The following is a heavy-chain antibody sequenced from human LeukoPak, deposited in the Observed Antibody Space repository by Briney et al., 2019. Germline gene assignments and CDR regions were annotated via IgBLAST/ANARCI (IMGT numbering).Heavy chain of an antibody. D-gene: IGHD4-17*01. CDR3: ARERRTLEDYGDYGFDY. J-gene: IGHJ4*02. Sequence: ASVKVSCKASGYTFTSYYMHWVRQAPGQGLEWMGIINPSGGSTSYAQKFQGRVTMTRDTSTSIVYMELSSLRSEDTAVYYCARERRTLEDYGDYGFDYWGQGTLVTVSS. CDR2: INPSGGST. V-gene: IGHV1-46*01. CDR1: GYTFTSYY.